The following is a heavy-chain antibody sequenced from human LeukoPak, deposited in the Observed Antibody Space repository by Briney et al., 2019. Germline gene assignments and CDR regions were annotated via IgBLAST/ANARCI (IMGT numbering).Heavy chain of an antibody. Sequence: GGSLRLSCAASGFIVSSTYMSWVRQAPGRGLEWVSSITSGGDYIYYADSVKGRFTTSRDNAKNSLSLQLNSLRVEDMAVYYCARGHYDVLAASYKWTPDYWGQGTLVTVSS. V-gene: IGHV3-21*01. D-gene: IGHD3-9*01. CDR2: ITSGGDYI. CDR1: GFIVSSTY. CDR3: ARGHYDVLAASYKWTPDY. J-gene: IGHJ4*02.